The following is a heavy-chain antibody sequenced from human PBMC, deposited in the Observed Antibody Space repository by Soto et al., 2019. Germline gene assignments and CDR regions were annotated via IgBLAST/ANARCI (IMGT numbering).Heavy chain of an antibody. V-gene: IGHV3-33*01. CDR3: ARAPYYYDSSGYYPDP. J-gene: IGHJ5*02. D-gene: IGHD3-22*01. CDR1: GFTFSSYG. CDR2: IWYDGSNK. Sequence: GGSLRLSCAASGFTFSSYGMYWVRQAPGKGLEWVAVIWYDGSNKYYADSVKGRFTISRDNSKNTLYLQMNSLRAEDTAVYYCARAPYYYDSSGYYPDPWGQGTLVTVSS.